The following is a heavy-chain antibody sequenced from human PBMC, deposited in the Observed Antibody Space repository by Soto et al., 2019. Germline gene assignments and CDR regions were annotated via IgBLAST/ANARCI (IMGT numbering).Heavy chain of an antibody. CDR3: AKDAIVVIPAAKRSFGMDV. V-gene: IGHV3-30*18. Sequence: GGSLRLSCEDSGFTFSSFDFHWVRQAPGKVLEWVAIISSDGSEKYYADSVKGRFTISRDNSKNTLYLQMNSVRAEDTAVYYCAKDAIVVIPAAKRSFGMDVWGQGXTVTVYS. D-gene: IGHD2-2*01. J-gene: IGHJ6*02. CDR2: ISSDGSEK. CDR1: GFTFSSFD.